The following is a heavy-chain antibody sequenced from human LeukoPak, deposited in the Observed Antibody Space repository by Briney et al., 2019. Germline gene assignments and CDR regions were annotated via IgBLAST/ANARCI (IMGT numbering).Heavy chain of an antibody. CDR1: GYTFTGYY. CDR3: ARLESSGYYYSFDY. Sequence: VASVKVSCKASGYTFTGYYMHWVRQAPGQGLEWMGWINPNSGGTNYAQKFQGRVTMTRDTSISTAYMELSRLRSDDTAVYYCARLESSGYYYSFDYWGQGTLVTVSS. V-gene: IGHV1-2*02. J-gene: IGHJ4*02. D-gene: IGHD3-22*01. CDR2: INPNSGGT.